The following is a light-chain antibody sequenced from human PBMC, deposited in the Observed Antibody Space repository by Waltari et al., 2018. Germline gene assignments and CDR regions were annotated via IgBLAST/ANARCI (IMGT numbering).Light chain of an antibody. CDR2: KTS. V-gene: IGKV1-5*03. Sequence: DIQMTQSPSTLSASVGDRVTITCRASQNISRWLAWYQQKPGKAPNLLIYKTSSLQSGVASRFDGRGSGTEFTLTISSLQPEDFATYYCQQYNTYSLWAFGQGTKVEIK. J-gene: IGKJ1*01. CDR3: QQYNTYSLWA. CDR1: QNISRW.